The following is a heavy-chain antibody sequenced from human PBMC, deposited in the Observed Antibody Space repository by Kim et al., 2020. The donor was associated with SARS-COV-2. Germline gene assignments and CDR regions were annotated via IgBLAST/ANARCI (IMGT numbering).Heavy chain of an antibody. CDR3: AKASLYYDTSGYFVDS. CDR1: GASINSYY. V-gene: IGHV4-59*12. D-gene: IGHD3-22*01. J-gene: IGHJ5*01. Sequence: SETLSLNCTVSGASINSYYWSWIRQPPGKGLEFIGYISNSGTTNYNPSLKTRVSISVNTSKSQFSLSLTSVTAADTAVYFCAKASLYYDTSGYFVDSWG. CDR2: ISNSGTT.